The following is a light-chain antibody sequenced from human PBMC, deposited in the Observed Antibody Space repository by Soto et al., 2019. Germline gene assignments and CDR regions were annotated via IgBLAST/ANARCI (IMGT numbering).Light chain of an antibody. CDR2: GTS. CDR3: QLYGSSPLYS. J-gene: IGKJ2*01. V-gene: IGKV3-20*01. Sequence: EIVLTQSPGTLSLSPGERATLSCRTSQTVSSTYLAWYQQKRGQAPRLLIYGTSNRATGSPDRFSGSGSGTDFTLTSSRLEPEDFEVYHCQLYGSSPLYSFAQGTELEIK. CDR1: QTVSSTY.